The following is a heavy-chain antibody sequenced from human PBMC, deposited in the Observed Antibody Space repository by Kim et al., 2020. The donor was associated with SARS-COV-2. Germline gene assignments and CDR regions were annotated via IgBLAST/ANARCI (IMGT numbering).Heavy chain of an antibody. CDR2: ISGSGAST. J-gene: IGHJ2*01. Sequence: GGSLRLSCAASGFTFSSYAMSWVRQAPGKGLEWVSAISGSGASTYYADSVKGRFTISRDNSKNTLYLQMNSLRAEDTAVYYCAKDRYCSSTSCYLDWYFDLGGRGTLVTVSS. V-gene: IGHV3-23*01. CDR1: GFTFSSYA. CDR3: AKDRYCSSTSCYLDWYFDL. D-gene: IGHD2-2*01.